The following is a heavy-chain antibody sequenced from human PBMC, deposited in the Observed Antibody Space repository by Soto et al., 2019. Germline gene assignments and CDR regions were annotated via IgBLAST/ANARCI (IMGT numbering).Heavy chain of an antibody. V-gene: IGHV4-30-4*01. J-gene: IGHJ6*02. CDR3: AREDDGGDRDYYGLDV. CDR2: IHYSGSI. D-gene: IGHD2-21*02. CDR1: GGSISTDHYH. Sequence: QVQLQESGPGLVRPSQTLSLTCTVSGGSISTDHYHWTWIRQPPGKGLEWIGYIHYSGSIYSNPSLQRRVTMSVDTSNNLFSLKLSSVTAADSAVYFCAREDDGGDRDYYGLDVWGQGTTVTVSS.